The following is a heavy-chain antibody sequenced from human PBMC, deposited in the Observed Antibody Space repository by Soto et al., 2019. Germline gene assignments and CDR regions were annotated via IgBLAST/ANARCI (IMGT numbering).Heavy chain of an antibody. Sequence: EGSLRLSCAASGFTVSSNYMSWVRQAPGKGLEWVSVIYSGGSTYYADSVKGRFTISRDNSKNTLYLQMNSLRAEDTAVYYCAKAPSQMVRGVFDDWGQGTLVTVSS. CDR2: IYSGGST. J-gene: IGHJ4*02. V-gene: IGHV3-53*01. D-gene: IGHD3-10*01. CDR3: AKAPSQMVRGVFDD. CDR1: GFTVSSNY.